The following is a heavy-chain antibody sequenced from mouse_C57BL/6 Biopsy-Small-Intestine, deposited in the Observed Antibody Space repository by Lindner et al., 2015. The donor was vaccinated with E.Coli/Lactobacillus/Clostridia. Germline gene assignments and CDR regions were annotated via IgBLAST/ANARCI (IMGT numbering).Heavy chain of an antibody. CDR3: ARGDSNSFAY. CDR2: INPNNGGT. D-gene: IGHD2-5*01. V-gene: IGHV1-18*01. CDR1: GYTFTSYG. Sequence: VQLQESGAELARPGASVKLSCKASGYTFTSYGISWVKQSHGKSLEWIGDINPNNGGTIYNQKFKGKATLTVDKSSSTAYMELRSLTSEDTAVYYCARGDSNSFAYWGQGTLVTVSA. J-gene: IGHJ3*01.